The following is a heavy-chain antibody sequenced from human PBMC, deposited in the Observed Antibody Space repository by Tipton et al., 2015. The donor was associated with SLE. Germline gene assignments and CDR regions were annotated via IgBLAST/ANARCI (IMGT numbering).Heavy chain of an antibody. CDR1: GDSINSGAYY. J-gene: IGHJ4*02. CDR2: IYYSGTT. D-gene: IGHD2-2*01. CDR3: ARLPLTSHHYFDF. Sequence: LRLSCTVSGDSINSGAYYWAWIRQHPGKGLEWIGYIYYSGTTHYNPSLKSRLTMSVDTTKNLFSLELSSVTAADTAVYYCARLPLTSHHYFDFWGQGTLVTVSS. V-gene: IGHV4-31*02.